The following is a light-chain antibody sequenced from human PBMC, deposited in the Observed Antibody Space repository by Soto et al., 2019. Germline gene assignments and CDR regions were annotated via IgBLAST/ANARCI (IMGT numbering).Light chain of an antibody. CDR3: QSYDSSLSGMV. J-gene: IGLJ3*02. Sequence: QSVLTQPPSVSGAPGQRVTISCTGSSSNIGAGYEVHWYQQLPGTAPKLLIYGDRYRPSGVPDRFSGSKSGTSVSLAITGIQDEDEADYHCQSYDSSLSGMVFGGGTKLTVL. CDR1: SSNIGAGYE. CDR2: GDR. V-gene: IGLV1-40*01.